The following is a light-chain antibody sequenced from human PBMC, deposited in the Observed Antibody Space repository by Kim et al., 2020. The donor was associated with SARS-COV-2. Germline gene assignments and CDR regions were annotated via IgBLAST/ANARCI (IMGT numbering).Light chain of an antibody. Sequence: SVGDRVTIACRGSQGISSALAWYQQKPGKAPKLLIYDASSLESGVPTRFSGSGSGTDFTLTISSLQPEDFATYYCQQFNSYPLFTFGPGTKVDIK. CDR1: QGISSA. CDR2: DAS. J-gene: IGKJ3*01. V-gene: IGKV1-13*02. CDR3: QQFNSYPLFT.